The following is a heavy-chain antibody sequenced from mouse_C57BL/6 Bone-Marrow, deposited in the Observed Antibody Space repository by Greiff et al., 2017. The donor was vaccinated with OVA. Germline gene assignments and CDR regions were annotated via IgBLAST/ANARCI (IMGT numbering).Heavy chain of an antibody. Sequence: GQLQQPRAELVEPGGSVEMSCKGSGDTFPRHWVNRVKQRPGQGPEWIGDISPGSGSTKYNEKFKSKATLTVDTSSSTAYMQLSSLTSEDSAVYYCARSYGGAWFAYWGQGTLVTVSA. V-gene: IGHV1-55*01. CDR3: ARSYGGAWFAY. CDR2: ISPGSGST. D-gene: IGHD1-1*02. J-gene: IGHJ3*01. CDR1: GDTFPRHW.